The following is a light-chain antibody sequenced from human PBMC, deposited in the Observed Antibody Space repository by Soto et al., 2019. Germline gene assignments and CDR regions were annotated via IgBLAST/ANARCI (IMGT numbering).Light chain of an antibody. CDR1: QSVSSSY. V-gene: IGKV3-20*01. CDR2: GAS. Sequence: EIVLTQSPGTLSLSPGERATLSCRASQSVSSSYLAWYQQKPGQAPRLLTYGASSRATGIPDRFSGSGSGTDFTLTINRLEPEDSAVYCCHQYGASPWTFGQGTKVDIK. J-gene: IGKJ1*01. CDR3: HQYGASPWT.